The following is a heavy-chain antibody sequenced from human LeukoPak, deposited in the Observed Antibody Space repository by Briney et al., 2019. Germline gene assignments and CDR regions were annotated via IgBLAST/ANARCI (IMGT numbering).Heavy chain of an antibody. J-gene: IGHJ4*02. CDR3: ARSTIYYDILTGYAPYYFDY. D-gene: IGHD3-9*01. Sequence: SETLSLTCTVSGGSISSSSYYWGWIRQPPGKGLEWIGSIYYSGSTYYNPSLKSRVTISVDTSKNQFSLKLSSVTAADTAVYYCARSTIYYDILTGYAPYYFDYWGQGTLVTASS. V-gene: IGHV4-39*01. CDR1: GGSISSSSYY. CDR2: IYYSGST.